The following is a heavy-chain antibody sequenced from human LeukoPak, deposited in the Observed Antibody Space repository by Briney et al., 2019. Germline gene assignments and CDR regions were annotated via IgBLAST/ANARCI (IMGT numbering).Heavy chain of an antibody. CDR3: ARSLIAAAYFDY. Sequence: PGGSLRLSCAASGFTFSTDTMSWIRQPPGKGLEWIGYAYYSGSTNYNPSLKSRVTISVDTSKNQFSLKLSSVTAADTAVYYCARSLIAAAYFDYWGQGTLVTVSS. D-gene: IGHD6-13*01. CDR2: AYYSGST. V-gene: IGHV4-59*08. J-gene: IGHJ4*02. CDR1: GFTFSTDT.